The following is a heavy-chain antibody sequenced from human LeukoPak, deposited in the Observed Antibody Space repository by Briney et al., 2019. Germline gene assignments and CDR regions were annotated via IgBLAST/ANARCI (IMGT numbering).Heavy chain of an antibody. V-gene: IGHV3-64D*09. CDR1: GFTFSSYI. J-gene: IGHJ2*01. CDR3: VKASIGSGAWHLDL. CDR2: ISSNGGST. Sequence: GGSLRLPRSASGFTFSSYIIHWVRQAPGKGLEFVSAISSNGGSTYYADSLKGRFTISRDNSKNTLYLQMSSLRVEDTAVYYCVKASIGSGAWHLDLWGRGTLVTVSS. D-gene: IGHD2-15*01.